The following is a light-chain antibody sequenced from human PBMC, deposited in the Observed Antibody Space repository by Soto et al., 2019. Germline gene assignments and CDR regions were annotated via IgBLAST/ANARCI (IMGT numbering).Light chain of an antibody. CDR1: SSDVGGYKY. J-gene: IGLJ1*01. CDR2: TVN. CDR3: SSYTSSSSYV. Sequence: QSVLTQPASVSGSPGQSITISRTGTSSDVGGYKYVSWYQQHPGKAPKLLIYTVNNRPSGVSNRFSGSKSGNTASLTISGLQAEDEADYYCSSYTSSSSYVFGTGTKVTVL. V-gene: IGLV2-14*03.